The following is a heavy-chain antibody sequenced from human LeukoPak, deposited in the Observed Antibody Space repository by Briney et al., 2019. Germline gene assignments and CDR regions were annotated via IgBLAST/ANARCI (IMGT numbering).Heavy chain of an antibody. V-gene: IGHV4-39*02. J-gene: IGHJ4*02. CDR3: ASGTFDDYGDYDRGDYFDH. CDR1: GGSITSSISY. CDR2: IYYSGLT. D-gene: IGHD4-17*01. Sequence: SETLSLTCTVSGGSITSSISYWGSVRQPPGTGPEWIGSIYYSGLTYDNRSLKSRVSISVDPAKNHFSLKVTSVTAADTAVYYCASGTFDDYGDYDRGDYFDHWGQGTLVTVSS.